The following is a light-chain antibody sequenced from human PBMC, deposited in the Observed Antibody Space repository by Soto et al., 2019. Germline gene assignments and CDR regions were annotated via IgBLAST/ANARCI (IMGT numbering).Light chain of an antibody. CDR2: GAS. CDR1: QSVSSTY. Sequence: EILLTQSPGTLSLSPGERATLSCRASQSVSSTYLSWYQLKPGQAPRLLIYGASSRATGIPDRFSGGGSGTDFPLTISRLEPEDFAVYYCQQYGYSFRAFGQGTKVEL. CDR3: QQYGYSFRA. J-gene: IGKJ1*01. V-gene: IGKV3-20*01.